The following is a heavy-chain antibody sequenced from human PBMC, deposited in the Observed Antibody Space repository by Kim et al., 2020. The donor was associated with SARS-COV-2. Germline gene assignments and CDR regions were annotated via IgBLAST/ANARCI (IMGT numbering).Heavy chain of an antibody. CDR1: GFTFSSYA. J-gene: IGHJ6*02. D-gene: IGHD3-10*01. CDR3: AKDSSLLGGGADYYGMDV. Sequence: GGSLRLSCAASGFTFSSYAMSWVRQAPGKGLEWVSAISGSGGSTYYADSVKGRFTISRDNSKNTLYLQMNSLRAEDTAVYYCAKDSSLLGGGADYYGMDVWGQGTTVTVSS. V-gene: IGHV3-23*01. CDR2: ISGSGGST.